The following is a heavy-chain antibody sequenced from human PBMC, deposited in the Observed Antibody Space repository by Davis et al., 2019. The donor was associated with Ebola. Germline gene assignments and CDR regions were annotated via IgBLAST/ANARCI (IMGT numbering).Heavy chain of an antibody. CDR1: GGSISSGTYY. CDR3: ARLSGLFSSSSGALYFDL. Sequence: SETLSLTCSVSGGSISSGTYYWGWVRQPPGKGLEWIGAIYYNGRTYYNSSLESRVTISLDTSKHQFSLKLRSVTAADTAVYFCARLSGLFSSSSGALYFDLWGRGTLVSVSS. D-gene: IGHD6-6*01. J-gene: IGHJ2*01. V-gene: IGHV4-39*07. CDR2: IYYNGRT.